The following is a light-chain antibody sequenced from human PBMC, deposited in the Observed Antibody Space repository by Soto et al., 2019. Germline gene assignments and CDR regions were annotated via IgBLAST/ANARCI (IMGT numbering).Light chain of an antibody. V-gene: IGKV1-9*01. Sequence: DIQLTQSPSFLSASVGDRVTITCRASQGISSYLAWYQQKPGKAPKLLIYAASTLQSGVPSRFSGSGSGTEFTLTISSLQHEDFATYYCQQLNSYSLTFGGGTKVEIK. CDR2: AAS. CDR3: QQLNSYSLT. CDR1: QGISSY. J-gene: IGKJ4*01.